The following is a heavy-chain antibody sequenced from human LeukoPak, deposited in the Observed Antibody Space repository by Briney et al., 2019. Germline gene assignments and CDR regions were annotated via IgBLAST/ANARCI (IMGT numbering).Heavy chain of an antibody. J-gene: IGHJ3*02. CDR3: ARVQGGSGWSNDAFDI. CDR1: GFTFSSYG. Sequence: GGSLRLSCAASGFTFSSYGMHWVRQAPGKGLEWVAVIWYDGSNKYYADSVKGRFTISRDNSKNTLYLRMNSLRAEDTAVYYCARVQGGSGWSNDAFDIWGQGTMVTVSS. CDR2: IWYDGSNK. D-gene: IGHD6-19*01. V-gene: IGHV3-33*01.